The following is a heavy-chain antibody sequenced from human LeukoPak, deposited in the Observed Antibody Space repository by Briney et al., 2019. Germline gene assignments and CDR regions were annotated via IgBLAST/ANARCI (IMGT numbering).Heavy chain of an antibody. CDR1: GDPLSSYH. CDR2: IYYSGST. CDR3: ARDIGSEWELFGGNAFDI. V-gene: IGHV4-59*01. J-gene: IGHJ3*02. D-gene: IGHD1-26*01. Sequence: SEPLSLTCTVSGDPLSSYHWRWIRDPPGRALEGFGYIYYSGSTNYDPSLKSLVNIPGDRPKIQFSLKLSSETAADASVYYCARDIGSEWELFGGNAFDIWGQGTMVTVSS.